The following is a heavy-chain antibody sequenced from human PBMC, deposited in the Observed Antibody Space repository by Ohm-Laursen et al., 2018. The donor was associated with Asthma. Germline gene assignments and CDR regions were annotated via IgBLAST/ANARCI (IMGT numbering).Heavy chain of an antibody. D-gene: IGHD1-26*01. V-gene: IGHV3-21*01. Sequence: SLRLSCAAPGYTFSRYSIHWVRQIPGKGLEWVASISTASSFIYYADSVRGRFTTSRDNARNSVYLQMNSLRAEDTALHYCARIGPEWELPGREYSLHHWGEGTLVTVSP. CDR1: GYTFSRYS. J-gene: IGHJ1*01. CDR2: ISTASSFI. CDR3: ARIGPEWELPGREYSLHH.